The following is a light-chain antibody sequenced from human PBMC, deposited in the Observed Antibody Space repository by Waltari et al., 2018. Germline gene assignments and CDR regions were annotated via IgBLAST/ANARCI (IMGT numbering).Light chain of an antibody. CDR3: QQYYSTPPT. CDR1: QSVLYSSNNKNY. V-gene: IGKV4-1*01. CDR2: WAS. J-gene: IGKJ5*01. Sequence: DIVMTQSPDSLAVSLGERATINCKSSQSVLYSSNNKNYLAGYQQKPGQPPKLLIYWASTRESGVPARFSGSGSGTDFTLTISSLQAEDVAVYYCQQYYSTPPTFGQGTRLEIK.